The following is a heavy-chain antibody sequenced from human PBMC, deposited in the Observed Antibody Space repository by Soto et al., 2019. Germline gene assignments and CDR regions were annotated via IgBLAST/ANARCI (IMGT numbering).Heavy chain of an antibody. V-gene: IGHV3-23*01. CDR1: GFTFSSYA. CDR2: ISGSGGST. J-gene: IGHJ4*02. D-gene: IGHD3-3*01. CDR3: AKDAIGLLEGHTHIDY. Sequence: GGSLRLSCAASGFTFSSYAMSWVRQAPGKGLEWVSAISGSGGSTYYADSVKGRFTISRDNSKNTLYLQMNSLRAEDTAVYYCAKDAIGLLEGHTHIDYWGQGTLVTVSS.